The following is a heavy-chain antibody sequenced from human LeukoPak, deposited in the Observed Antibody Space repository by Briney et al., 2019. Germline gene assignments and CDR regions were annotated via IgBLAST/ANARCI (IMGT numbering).Heavy chain of an antibody. V-gene: IGHV3-66*01. D-gene: IGHD6-19*01. CDR3: AREGAVAGGLGY. CDR2: IYSGGST. J-gene: IGHJ4*02. Sequence: GGSLRLSCAASGFTVSSNYMSWVRQAPGKGLEWVSVIYSGGSTYYADSVKGRFTISRDNSKNTLYLQMNGLRAEDTAVYYCAREGAVAGGLGYWGQGTLVTVSS. CDR1: GFTVSSNY.